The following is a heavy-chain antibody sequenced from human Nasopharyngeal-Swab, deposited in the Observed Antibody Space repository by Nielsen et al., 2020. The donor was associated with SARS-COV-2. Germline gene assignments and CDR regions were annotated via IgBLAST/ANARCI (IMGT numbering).Heavy chain of an antibody. J-gene: IGHJ6*02. CDR3: ARDFYGSGSYYNAYGMDV. V-gene: IGHV3-7*01. CDR2: IKQDGSEK. D-gene: IGHD3-10*01. Sequence: VRQAPGKGLEWVANIKQDGSEKYYVGSVKGRFTISRDNAKNSLYLQMNSLRAEDTAVYYCARDFYGSGSYYNAYGMDVWGQGTTVTVSS.